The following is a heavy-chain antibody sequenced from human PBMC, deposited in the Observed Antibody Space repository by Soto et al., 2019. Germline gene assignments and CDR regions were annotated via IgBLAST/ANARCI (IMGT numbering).Heavy chain of an antibody. J-gene: IGHJ4*02. CDR1: GYTFTSYG. Sequence: QVQLVQSGAEVKKPGASVKVSCKASGYTFTSYGISWVRQAPGQGLEWMGWISAYNGNTKYSQKFQGRVTITRDTSASTAYMELSSLRSEDTAVYYCASVIRDGLLSGGVYWGQGTLVTVSS. D-gene: IGHD3-10*02. CDR3: ASVIRDGLLSGGVY. CDR2: ISAYNGNT. V-gene: IGHV1-18*01.